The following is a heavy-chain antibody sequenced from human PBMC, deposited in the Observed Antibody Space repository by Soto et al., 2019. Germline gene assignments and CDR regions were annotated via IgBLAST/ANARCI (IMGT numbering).Heavy chain of an antibody. CDR1: GGSINSSNYY. CDR3: ASPKGYSYGYFDY. CDR2: IYYSGST. Sequence: SETLSLTCTVSGGSINSSNYYWGWIRQPPGKGLEWIGSIYYSGSTYYNPSLKSRVTISVDASKNQFSLKLSSVTAADTAVYYCASPKGYSYGYFDYWGQGALVTVSS. V-gene: IGHV4-39*01. D-gene: IGHD5-18*01. J-gene: IGHJ4*02.